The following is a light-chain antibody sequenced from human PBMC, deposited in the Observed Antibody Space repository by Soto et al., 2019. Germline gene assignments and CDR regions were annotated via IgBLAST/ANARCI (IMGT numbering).Light chain of an antibody. CDR2: EVS. J-gene: IGLJ1*01. CDR1: SSDVGSYNL. CDR3: CSYAGSSTFYV. V-gene: IGLV2-23*02. Sequence: QSVLTQPASVSGFPGQSITISCTRTSSDVGSYNLVSWYQQHPGKAPKLMIYEVSKWPSGVSNRFSGSKSGNTASLTISGLQAEDEADYYCCSYAGSSTFYVFGTGTKVTVL.